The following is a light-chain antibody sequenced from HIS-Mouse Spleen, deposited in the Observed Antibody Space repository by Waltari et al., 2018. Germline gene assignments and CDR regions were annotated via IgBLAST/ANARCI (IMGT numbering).Light chain of an antibody. V-gene: IGKV3-20*01. CDR2: GAS. CDR3: QQYGSSSALT. Sequence: EIVLTQSPGTLSLSPGERATLSCRASQSVSSSYLAWYQQKPGQAPRLLIYGASSRATGIPDRFSGSGSGTDFTLTISRLEPEDFAVYYCQQYGSSSALTFGGVTKVEIK. CDR1: QSVSSSY. J-gene: IGKJ4*01.